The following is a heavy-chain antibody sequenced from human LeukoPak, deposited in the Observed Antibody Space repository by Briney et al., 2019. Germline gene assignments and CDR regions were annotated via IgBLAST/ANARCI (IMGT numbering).Heavy chain of an antibody. Sequence: GASVSVSCKASGYTFTSYYMHWVRQAPGQGLEGMGIINPSGCSTNYAQKFQGRVTITRDISPSTVYMELSSLRPEGTGGYYLAIGKPGLGGYRQYHPFQYMGVWGKGNTVPLPS. CDR1: GYTFTSYY. CDR2: INPSGCST. J-gene: IGHJ6*03. CDR3: AIGKPGLGGYRQYHPFQYMGV. V-gene: IGHV1-46*01. D-gene: IGHD5-12*01.